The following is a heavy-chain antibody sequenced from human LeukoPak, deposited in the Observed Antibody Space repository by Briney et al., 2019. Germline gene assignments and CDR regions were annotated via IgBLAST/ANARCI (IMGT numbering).Heavy chain of an antibody. D-gene: IGHD3-10*01. CDR2: IYHSGST. CDR1: GGSISSSNW. V-gene: IGHV4-4*02. CDR3: ARDLNYYGSGSRMDV. J-gene: IGHJ6*02. Sequence: SSGTLSLTCAVSGGSISSSNWWSWVRQPPGKGLEWIGEIYHSGSTNYNPSLKSRVTISVDKSKNQFSLKLSSVTAADTAVYYCARDLNYYGSGSRMDVWGQGTTVTVSS.